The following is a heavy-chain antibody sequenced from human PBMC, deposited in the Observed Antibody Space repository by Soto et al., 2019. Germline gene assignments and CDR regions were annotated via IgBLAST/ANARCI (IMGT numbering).Heavy chain of an antibody. D-gene: IGHD6-19*01. Sequence: GGSLRLSCAASGFTFSSYGMHWVRQAPGKGLEWVAVISYDGSNKYYADSVKGRFTISRDNSKNTLYLQVNSLRAEDTAVYYCAKDSSGWFDYWGQGTLVTVSS. CDR1: GFTFSSYG. CDR3: AKDSSGWFDY. V-gene: IGHV3-30*18. CDR2: ISYDGSNK. J-gene: IGHJ4*02.